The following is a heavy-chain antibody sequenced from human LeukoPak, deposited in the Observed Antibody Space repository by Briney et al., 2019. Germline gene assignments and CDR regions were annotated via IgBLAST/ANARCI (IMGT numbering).Heavy chain of an antibody. Sequence: SQTLSLTCTVSGGSVSSGSYYWTWIRQPAGKGLEWIGRVYTSGGTNYNPSLKSRVTMSVDTSKNQFSLKMKYVTAADTAVYYCARELWSGNYNVWGQGTLVTVSS. V-gene: IGHV4-61*02. CDR2: VYTSGGT. CDR1: GGSVSSGSYY. J-gene: IGHJ4*02. CDR3: ARELWSGNYNV. D-gene: IGHD3-3*01.